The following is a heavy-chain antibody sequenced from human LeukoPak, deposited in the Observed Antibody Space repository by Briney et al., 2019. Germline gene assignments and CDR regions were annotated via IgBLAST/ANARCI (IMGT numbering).Heavy chain of an antibody. CDR1: GGSFSGYY. CDR3: ARVLDRSYDFWSGYSSDAFDI. CDR2: IYISGST. Sequence: SETLSLTCAVYGGSFSGYYWSWIRQPAGKGLEWIGRIYISGSTNYNPSLKSRVTISVDTSKNQFSLKLSSVTAADTAVYYCARVLDRSYDFWSGYSSDAFDIWGQGTLVTVSS. D-gene: IGHD3-3*01. J-gene: IGHJ3*02. V-gene: IGHV4-59*10.